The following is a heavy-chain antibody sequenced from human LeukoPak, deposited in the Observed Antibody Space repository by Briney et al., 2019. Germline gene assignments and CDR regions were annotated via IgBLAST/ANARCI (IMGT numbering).Heavy chain of an antibody. CDR1: GFTFGSYW. V-gene: IGHV3-7*01. J-gene: IGHJ4*02. Sequence: GGSLRLSXAASGFTFGSYWMSWVRQSPGKGLEWMANIKQDGSEKYYVDSVKGRFTISRDNAKNSLYLQMNSLRAEDTAVYYCARDREAYYDFWSGYSDYWGQGTLVTVSS. CDR2: IKQDGSEK. D-gene: IGHD3-3*01. CDR3: ARDREAYYDFWSGYSDY.